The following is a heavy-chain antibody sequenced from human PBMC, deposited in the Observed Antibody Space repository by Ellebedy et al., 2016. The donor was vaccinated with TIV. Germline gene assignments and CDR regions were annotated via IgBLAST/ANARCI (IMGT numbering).Heavy chain of an antibody. J-gene: IGHJ5*02. Sequence: SETLSLXXAVFGGSFSDYYWTWIRQFPGKGLEWIGEINHSGSSNYNPSLKSRVTISVDTSKNQFSLKVTSVTAADTAVYFCARRGYGPGRYNWFDPWGQGTLVTVSS. CDR1: GGSFSDYY. D-gene: IGHD3-10*01. CDR2: INHSGSS. V-gene: IGHV4-34*01. CDR3: ARRGYGPGRYNWFDP.